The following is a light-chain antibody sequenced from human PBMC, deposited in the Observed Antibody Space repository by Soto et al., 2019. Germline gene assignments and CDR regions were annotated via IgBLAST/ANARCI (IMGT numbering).Light chain of an antibody. CDR2: DVH. CDR3: SSYTASAPFYV. Sequence: QSVLTQPASVSGSPRQSITISCTGARTDVDGHDYVSWYQQHPGQAPKLMIFDVHNRPSGVSSRFSGSKSGDTASLTISGLQAEDDGDYYCSSYTASAPFYVFGTGTKLTVL. J-gene: IGLJ1*01. V-gene: IGLV2-14*03. CDR1: RTDVDGHDY.